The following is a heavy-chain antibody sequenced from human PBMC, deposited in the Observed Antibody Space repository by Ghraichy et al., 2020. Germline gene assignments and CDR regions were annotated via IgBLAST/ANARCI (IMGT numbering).Heavy chain of an antibody. J-gene: IGHJ3*02. D-gene: IGHD1-26*01. CDR3: ARGKRGSHEAFDI. CDR2: IIPILGIA. Sequence: SVKVSCKASGGTFSSYAISWVRQAPGQGLEWMGRIIPILGIANYAQKFQGRVTITADKSTSTAYMELSSLRSEDTAVYYCARGKRGSHEAFDIWGQGTMVTVSS. CDR1: GGTFSSYA. V-gene: IGHV1-69*04.